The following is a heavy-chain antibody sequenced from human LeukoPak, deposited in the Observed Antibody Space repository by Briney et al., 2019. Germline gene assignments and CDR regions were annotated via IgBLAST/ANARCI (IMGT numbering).Heavy chain of an antibody. CDR2: INTITGNP. CDR3: ARVRAYGDYEYYFDF. J-gene: IGHJ4*02. D-gene: IGHD4-17*01. CDR1: GYIFSSYS. Sequence: ASVKVSCKASGYIFSSYSLNWVRQAPEQGLEWMGWINTITGNPTYAQGFTGRFVFSLDTSVSTAYLQISTLKAEDTAVYYCARVRAYGDYEYYFDFWGQGTLVTVSS. V-gene: IGHV7-4-1*02.